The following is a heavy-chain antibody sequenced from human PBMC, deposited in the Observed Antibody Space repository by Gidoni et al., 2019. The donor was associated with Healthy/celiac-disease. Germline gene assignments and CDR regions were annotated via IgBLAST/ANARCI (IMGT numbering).Heavy chain of an antibody. CDR2: IYPGDSDT. Sequence: EVQLVQSGAEVKKPGESLKISCKGSGYSFTSYWIGWVRQMPGKGLEWMGIIYPGDSDTRYSPSFQGQVTISADKSISTAYLQWSSLKASDTAMYYCARLTAVKDFWSGYPYYFDYWGQGTLVTVSS. CDR1: GYSFTSYW. CDR3: ARLTAVKDFWSGYPYYFDY. V-gene: IGHV5-51*01. D-gene: IGHD3-3*01. J-gene: IGHJ4*02.